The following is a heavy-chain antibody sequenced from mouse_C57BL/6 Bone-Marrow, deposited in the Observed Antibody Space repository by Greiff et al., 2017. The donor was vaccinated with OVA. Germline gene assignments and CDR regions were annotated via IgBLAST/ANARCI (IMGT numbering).Heavy chain of an antibody. CDR3: ARLRRFFDY. CDR1: GYTFTDYN. J-gene: IGHJ2*01. CDR2: INPNNGGT. V-gene: IGHV1-22*01. D-gene: IGHD2-12*01. Sequence: DVQLQESGPELVKPGASVKMSCKASGYTFTDYNMHWVKQSHGKSLEWIGYINPNNGGTSYNQKFKGKATLTVNKSSSTAYMELRSLTSEDSAVYYCARLRRFFDYWGQGTTLTVSS.